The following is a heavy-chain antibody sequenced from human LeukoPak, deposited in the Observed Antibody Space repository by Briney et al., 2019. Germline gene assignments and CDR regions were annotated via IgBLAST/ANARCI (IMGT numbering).Heavy chain of an antibody. J-gene: IGHJ5*02. Sequence: GGSLRLSCAASGFTFSSYSMNWVRQAPGKGLEWVSSISSSSTYIYYADSLKGRFTISRDNAKNSLYLQMNSLRAEDTAVYYCASKVTGTPQAGNWFDPWGQGTLVTVSS. V-gene: IGHV3-21*01. CDR2: ISSSSTYI. CDR1: GFTFSSYS. D-gene: IGHD1-20*01. CDR3: ASKVTGTPQAGNWFDP.